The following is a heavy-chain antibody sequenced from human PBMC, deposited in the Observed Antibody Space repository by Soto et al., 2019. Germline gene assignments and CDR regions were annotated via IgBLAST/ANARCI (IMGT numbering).Heavy chain of an antibody. Sequence: QVQLVQSGAEVKKPGSSVKVSCKASGGTFSSYAISWVRQAPGQGLEWMGGIIPIFGTANYAQKFQGRVTITADESASTASLELSSLRSEDTAVYYCATQGLPNCYYYGMDVWGQGTTVTVSS. CDR1: GGTFSSYA. CDR3: ATQGLPNCYYYGMDV. D-gene: IGHD5-18*01. J-gene: IGHJ6*02. V-gene: IGHV1-69*12. CDR2: IIPIFGTA.